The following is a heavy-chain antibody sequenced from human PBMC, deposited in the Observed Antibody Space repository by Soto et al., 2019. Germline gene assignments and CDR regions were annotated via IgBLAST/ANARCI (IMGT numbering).Heavy chain of an antibody. D-gene: IGHD2-15*01. Sequence: QVQLQESGPGLVKPSQTLSLTCTVSGGSISSGDYYWSWIRQPPGKGLEWIGYIYYSGSTYYNPSLKSRVTISVDTSKNQFSLKLSSVTAADTAVYYCARDIVVVAATVGYYYYGMDVWGQGTTVTVSS. CDR1: GGSISSGDYY. CDR2: IYYSGST. V-gene: IGHV4-30-4*01. J-gene: IGHJ6*02. CDR3: ARDIVVVAATVGYYYYGMDV.